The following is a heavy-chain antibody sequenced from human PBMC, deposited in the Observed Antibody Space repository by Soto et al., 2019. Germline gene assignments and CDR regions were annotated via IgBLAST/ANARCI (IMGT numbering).Heavy chain of an antibody. Sequence: PGGSLRLSCAASGFTVSNNYMNWVRLAPGKGLEWVSVIYSGGSTYYADSVKGRFTISRDISKNTLYLQMNSLRAEDTAVYYCARDIYYGSGSSNWGQGTLVTVSS. CDR1: GFTVSNNY. D-gene: IGHD3-10*01. CDR3: ARDIYYGSGSSN. CDR2: IYSGGST. J-gene: IGHJ4*02. V-gene: IGHV3-66*01.